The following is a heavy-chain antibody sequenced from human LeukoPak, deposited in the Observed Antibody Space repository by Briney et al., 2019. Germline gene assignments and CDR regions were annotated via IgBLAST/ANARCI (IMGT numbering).Heavy chain of an antibody. Sequence: SETLSLTCTVSGGSISSSSYYWGWIRQPPGKGLEWIGSIYYSGSTYYNPSLKSRVTISVDTSKNQFSLKLSSVTAADTAVYYCARRGSGWYLYYFDYWGQGTLVTASS. CDR3: ARRGSGWYLYYFDY. D-gene: IGHD6-19*01. CDR2: IYYSGST. V-gene: IGHV4-39*01. CDR1: GGSISSSSYY. J-gene: IGHJ4*02.